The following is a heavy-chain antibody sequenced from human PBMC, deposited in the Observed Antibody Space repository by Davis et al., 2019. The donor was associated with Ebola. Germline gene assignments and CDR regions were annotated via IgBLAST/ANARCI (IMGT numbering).Heavy chain of an antibody. Sequence: SETLSLTCTVSGGSISSYYWSWIRQPPGKGLEWIGYIYYSGSTNYNPSLKSRVTISVDTSKNQFSLKLSSVTPEDTAVYYCAREGYYYYGMDVWGQGTTVTVSS. CDR2: IYYSGST. CDR3: AREGYYYYGMDV. J-gene: IGHJ6*02. CDR1: GGSISSYY. V-gene: IGHV4-59*12.